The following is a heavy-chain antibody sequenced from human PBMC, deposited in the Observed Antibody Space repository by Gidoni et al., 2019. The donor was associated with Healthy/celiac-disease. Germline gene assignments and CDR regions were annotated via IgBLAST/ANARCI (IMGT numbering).Heavy chain of an antibody. CDR2: IDPSDSYT. V-gene: IGHV5-10-1*03. CDR1: GYSFTSYW. CDR3: ARHSEQWLVRGWFDP. D-gene: IGHD6-19*01. J-gene: IGHJ5*02. Sequence: EVQLVQSGAEVKKPGESLRISCMGSGYSFTSYWISWVRQMPGKGMEWMGRIDPSDSYTNYSPSFQGHVTISADKSISTAYLQWSSLKASDTAMYYCARHSEQWLVRGWFDPWGQGTLVTVSS.